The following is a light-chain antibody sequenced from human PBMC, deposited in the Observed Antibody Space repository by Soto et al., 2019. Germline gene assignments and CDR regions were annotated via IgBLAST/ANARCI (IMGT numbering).Light chain of an antibody. Sequence: QPVLTQPSSVTWYPGQSIAISCTGNNREFWSFNAVSWYQQEPGKATKLIIDEVTQRPSGVSDRFSGSKSGNTASLTISGLRAEDEADYHCCSRGGISPTYVFGTGTKVTVL. J-gene: IGLJ1*01. CDR3: CSRGGISPTYV. V-gene: IGLV2-23*02. CDR1: NREFWSFNA. CDR2: EVT.